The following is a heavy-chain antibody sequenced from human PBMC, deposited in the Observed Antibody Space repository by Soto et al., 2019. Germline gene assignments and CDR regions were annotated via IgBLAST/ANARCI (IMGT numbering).Heavy chain of an antibody. CDR3: ARAYCSGSSCYYLFSWFDP. J-gene: IGHJ5*02. CDR2: ISAYNGNT. D-gene: IGHD2-15*01. V-gene: IGHV1-18*01. CDR1: GSTFTSYG. Sequence: VKVSCRASGSTFTSYGISLVRQAPGQGLEWMGWISAYNGNTNYAQKLEGRVTMTTDTSTSTADMELRSLRSDDTAVYYCARAYCSGSSCYYLFSWFDPWGQGTLVTVSS.